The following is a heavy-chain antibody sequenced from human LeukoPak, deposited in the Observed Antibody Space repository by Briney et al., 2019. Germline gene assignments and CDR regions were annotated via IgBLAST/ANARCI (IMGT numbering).Heavy chain of an antibody. D-gene: IGHD6-6*01. CDR2: INQDGSEK. Sequence: GGSLRLSCAASGFTLGSYWMSWVRQAPGKGLEWVANINQDGSEKYYVDSVKGRFTISRDNAKNSLYLQMNSLRPEDTAVYYCARERPSGASAFEYWGQGVLVTVSS. J-gene: IGHJ4*02. V-gene: IGHV3-7*01. CDR1: GFTLGSYW. CDR3: ARERPSGASAFEY.